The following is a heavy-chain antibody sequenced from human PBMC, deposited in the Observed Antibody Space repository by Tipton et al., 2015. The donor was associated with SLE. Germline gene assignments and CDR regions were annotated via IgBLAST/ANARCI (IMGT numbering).Heavy chain of an antibody. CDR3: ARGTPYYYDSSGYGNDAFDI. D-gene: IGHD3-22*01. Sequence: LRLSCTVSGGSISSSSYYWGWIRRPPGKGLEWIGSIYYSGSTYYNPSLKSRVTISVDTSKNQFSLKLSSVTAADTAVYYCARGTPYYYDSSGYGNDAFDIWGQGTMVTVSS. CDR1: GGSISSSSYY. CDR2: IYYSGST. J-gene: IGHJ3*02. V-gene: IGHV4-39*07.